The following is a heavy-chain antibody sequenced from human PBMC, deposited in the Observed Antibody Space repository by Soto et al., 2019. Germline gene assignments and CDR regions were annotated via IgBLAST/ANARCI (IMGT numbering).Heavy chain of an antibody. Sequence: EVQLVESGGGLVKPGVSLRLSCAASGFTFNRYSMNWVRQAPGKGLEWVSSISSTTNYIYYGDSMKGRFTISRDNAKNSLSLEMKSLRAQDTAVYYGARESEDLTSNFDYWGQGTLVTVSS. J-gene: IGHJ4*02. CDR2: ISSTTNYI. CDR1: GFTFNRYS. V-gene: IGHV3-21*06. CDR3: ARESEDLTSNFDY.